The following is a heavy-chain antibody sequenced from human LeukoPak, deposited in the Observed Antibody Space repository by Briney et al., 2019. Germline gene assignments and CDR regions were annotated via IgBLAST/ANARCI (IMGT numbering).Heavy chain of an antibody. CDR2: IGSDNKP. CDR1: GFTFSAFA. Sequence: GGSLRLSCEASGFTFSAFAMTCVRQASGKGLEWVSSIGSDNKPHYSESVKGRFAISRDNSKSMLFLQLNSLRAEDTALYYCARALHYYVAMVVWGQGTTVTVSS. V-gene: IGHV3-23*05. J-gene: IGHJ6*02. D-gene: IGHD3-10*02. CDR3: ARALHYYVAMVV.